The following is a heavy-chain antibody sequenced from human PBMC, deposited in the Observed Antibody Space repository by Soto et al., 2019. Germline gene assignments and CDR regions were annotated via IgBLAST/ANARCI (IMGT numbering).Heavy chain of an antibody. J-gene: IGHJ4*02. CDR1: GFTFSSYG. CDR2: ISYDGSNK. CDR3: TKSSGGSSSVGMDY. V-gene: IGHV3-30*18. Sequence: GGSLRLSCAASGFTFSSYGMHWVRQAPGKGLEWMAIISYDGSNKYYADSVKGRFTISRDNSKNTLSLQMTALRVEDSSVYYCTKSSGGSSSVGMDYWGPGTLVTVS. D-gene: IGHD6-6*01.